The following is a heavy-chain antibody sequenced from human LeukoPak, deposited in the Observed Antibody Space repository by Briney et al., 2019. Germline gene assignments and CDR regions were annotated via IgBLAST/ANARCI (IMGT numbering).Heavy chain of an antibody. CDR1: GGTFSSYA. V-gene: IGHV1-69*06. D-gene: IGHD2-15*01. Sequence: SVKVSCKASGGTFSSYAISWVRQAPGQGLEWMGGIIPIFGTANYAQKFQGRVTITADKSTSTAYMELSSLRSEDTAVYYCARGSRRAEGHNWFDPWGQGTLVTVSS. CDR3: ARGSRRAEGHNWFDP. CDR2: IIPIFGTA. J-gene: IGHJ5*02.